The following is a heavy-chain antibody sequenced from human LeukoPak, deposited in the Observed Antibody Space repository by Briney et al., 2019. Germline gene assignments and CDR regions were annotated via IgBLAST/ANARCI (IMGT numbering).Heavy chain of an antibody. D-gene: IGHD5-24*01. V-gene: IGHV1-69*01. CDR1: GGTFSSYA. Sequence: SVKVSCKASGGTFSSYAISWVRQAPGQGLEWMGGIIPIFGTANYAQKFQGRVTITADESTSTAYMELSSLRSEDTAVCYRARDPVRRDGYNSNWFDPWGQGTLVTVSS. CDR2: IIPIFGTA. J-gene: IGHJ5*02. CDR3: ARDPVRRDGYNSNWFDP.